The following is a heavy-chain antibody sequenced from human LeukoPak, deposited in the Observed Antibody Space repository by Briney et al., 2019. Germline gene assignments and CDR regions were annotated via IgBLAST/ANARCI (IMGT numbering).Heavy chain of an antibody. CDR3: AKADPYYYDRR. CDR2: ISSSSSYI. CDR1: GFTFSSYS. Sequence: PGGSLRLSCAASGFTFSSYSMTWVRQAPGKGLEWVSSISSSSSYIYYADSVKGRFTISRDNSKNTLYLQMNSLRAEDTAVYYCAKADPYYYDRRWGQGTLVTVSS. D-gene: IGHD3-22*01. J-gene: IGHJ4*02. V-gene: IGHV3-21*01.